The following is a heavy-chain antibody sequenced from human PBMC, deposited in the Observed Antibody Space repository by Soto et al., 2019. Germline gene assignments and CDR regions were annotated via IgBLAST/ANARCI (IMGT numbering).Heavy chain of an antibody. J-gene: IGHJ4*02. Sequence: QVQLQESGPGLVKPLETLSLTCTVPGGSITSYYWSWVRQPPGKGLEWIGYIYYNGNINYNPSLKSRLTISLDTSTNQFSLRLSSVTAADTAVYYCATGRVYFGSEYWGQGTLVTVSS. CDR3: ATGRVYFGSEY. D-gene: IGHD3-10*01. V-gene: IGHV4-59*01. CDR1: GGSITSYY. CDR2: IYYNGNI.